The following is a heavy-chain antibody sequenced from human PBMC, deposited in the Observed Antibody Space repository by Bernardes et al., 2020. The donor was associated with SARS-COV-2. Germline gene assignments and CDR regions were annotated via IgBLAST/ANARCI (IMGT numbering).Heavy chain of an antibody. CDR3: ATAIVVVPAAMGVGWDYYYGMDV. CDR1: GYTLTELS. Sequence: ASVKVSCKVSGYTLTELSMHWVRQAPGKGLEWMGGFDPEDGETIYAQKFQGRVTMTEDTYTDTAYMELSSLRSEDTAVYYCATAIVVVPAAMGVGWDYYYGMDVWGPGTTVTVSS. V-gene: IGHV1-24*01. D-gene: IGHD2-2*01. CDR2: FDPEDGET. J-gene: IGHJ6*02.